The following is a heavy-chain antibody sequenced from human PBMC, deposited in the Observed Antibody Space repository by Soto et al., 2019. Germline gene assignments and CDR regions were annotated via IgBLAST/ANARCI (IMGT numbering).Heavy chain of an antibody. CDR2: ISSAGNNQ. D-gene: IGHD3-10*01. Sequence: QVQLVESGGGVVQPGTSLRLSCAASGFTSSSFVIHWVRQAPGTGLEWLAVISSAGNNQYYADSVKGRFTISRDNSKKTLYLQVNTLRADDTAVYFCAKARGVLDAFDIWGQGTMVTVS. J-gene: IGHJ3*02. CDR3: AKARGVLDAFDI. V-gene: IGHV3-30*18. CDR1: GFTSSSFV.